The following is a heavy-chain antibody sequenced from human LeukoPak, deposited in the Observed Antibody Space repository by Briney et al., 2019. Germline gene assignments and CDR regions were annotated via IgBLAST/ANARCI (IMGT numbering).Heavy chain of an antibody. Sequence: SETLSLTFTVSGGSISSGGYYWSWIRQPPGKGLEWIGEINHSGSTNYNPSLKSRVTISVDTSKNQFSLKLSSVTAADTAVYYCARRKPAAMRSFDYWGQGTLVTVSS. J-gene: IGHJ4*02. CDR2: INHSGST. CDR3: ARRKPAAMRSFDY. CDR1: GGSISSGGYY. V-gene: IGHV4-39*07. D-gene: IGHD2-2*01.